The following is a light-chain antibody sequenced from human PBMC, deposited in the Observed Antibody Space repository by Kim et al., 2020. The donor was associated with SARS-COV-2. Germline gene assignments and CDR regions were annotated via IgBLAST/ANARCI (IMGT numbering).Light chain of an antibody. CDR1: QSVSSSY. V-gene: IGKV3-20*01. CDR2: GAS. CDR3: QQYGSSPRIT. Sequence: PGERAALSCRASQSVSSSYLACYQQKPGQAPRLLIYGASSRATGIPDRFSGSGSGTDFTLTISRLEPEDFAVYYCQQYGSSPRITFGQGTRLEIK. J-gene: IGKJ5*01.